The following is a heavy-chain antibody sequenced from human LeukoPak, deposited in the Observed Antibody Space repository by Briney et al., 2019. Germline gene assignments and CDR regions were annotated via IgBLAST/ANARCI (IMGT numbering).Heavy chain of an antibody. J-gene: IGHJ4*02. V-gene: IGHV4-4*07. Sequence: SETLSLIYTVSGGSISNYYWSWIRQAAGKGLEWIGRIYSSGRTNYNPSLKSRVTMSVDTSKNQFSLKLSSVTAADTAMYYCARDRGDYGSSDYWGQGTLVTVSS. CDR2: IYSSGRT. CDR3: ARDRGDYGSSDY. CDR1: GGSISNYY. D-gene: IGHD2-21*02.